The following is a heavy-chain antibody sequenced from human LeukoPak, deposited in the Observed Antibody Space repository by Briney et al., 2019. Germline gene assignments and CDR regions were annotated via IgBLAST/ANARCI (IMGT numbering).Heavy chain of an antibody. CDR2: IIPIFGTA. CDR1: GGTFSSYA. CDR3: ASTTRGYSYGNFDY. J-gene: IGHJ4*02. V-gene: IGHV1-69*06. Sequence: ASVTVSCKASGGTFSSYAISWVRQAPGQGLEWMGGIIPIFGTANYAQKFQGRVTITADKSTSTAYMELSSLRSEDTAVYYCASTTRGYSYGNFDYWGQGTLVTVSS. D-gene: IGHD5-18*01.